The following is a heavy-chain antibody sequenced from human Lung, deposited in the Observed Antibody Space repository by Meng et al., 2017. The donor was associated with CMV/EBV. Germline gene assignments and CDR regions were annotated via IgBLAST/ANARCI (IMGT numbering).Heavy chain of an antibody. D-gene: IGHD3-3*01. J-gene: IGHJ3*02. CDR1: GFTFSSYS. CDR2: ISSSSSYI. CDR3: ARDGSFWSGYYAPAAFDI. Sequence: GGSLRLSCAASGFTFSSYSMNWVRQAPGKGLEWVSSISSSSSYIYYADSVKGRFTISRDNAKNSLYLQMNSLRAEDTAVYYCARDGSFWSGYYAPAAFDIWGQGTXVTVSS. V-gene: IGHV3-21*01.